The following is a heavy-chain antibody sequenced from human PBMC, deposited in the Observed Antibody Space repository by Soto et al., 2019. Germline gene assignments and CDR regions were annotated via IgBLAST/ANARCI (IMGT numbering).Heavy chain of an antibody. CDR3: TRADSDVVILPDVRPLFDL. CDR2: INPNGGYT. D-gene: IGHD2-21*02. CDR1: GYDFFKYN. Sequence: QVQLVQSGAEVKKPGASVKVSCKTSGYDFFKYNMHWVRQAPGQGLEWMGVINPNGGYTRHAEKFQGRVVMTRDTSSKIVYMELSCLTSADPAMYYCTRADSDVVILPDVRPLFDLWGQGALVTVSS. V-gene: IGHV1-46*01. J-gene: IGHJ4*02.